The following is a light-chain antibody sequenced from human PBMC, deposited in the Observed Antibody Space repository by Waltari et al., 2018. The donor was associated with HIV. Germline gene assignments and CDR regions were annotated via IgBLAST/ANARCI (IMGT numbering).Light chain of an antibody. CDR1: SSNIGDNY. V-gene: IGLV1-44*01. CDR2: SNN. Sequence: QSALTQPPSTSGTPGQTVTIPCSGSSSNIGDNYVSWYQQLPGTAPKLLIYSNNQRPSGVPDRFSGSKSGTSASLAISGLQSEDEADYYCAAWDDSLNGPVFGGGTKLTVL. J-gene: IGLJ3*02. CDR3: AAWDDSLNGPV.